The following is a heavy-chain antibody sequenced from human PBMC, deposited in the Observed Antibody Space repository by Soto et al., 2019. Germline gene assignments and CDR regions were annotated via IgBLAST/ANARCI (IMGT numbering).Heavy chain of an antibody. CDR2: ISYDGSNK. CDR3: AKDYRITMIVPMGY. J-gene: IGHJ4*02. D-gene: IGHD3-22*01. Sequence: GGSLRLSCAASGFTFSSYGMHWVRQAPGKGLEWVAVISYDGSNKYYADSVKGRFTISRDNSKNTLYLQMNSLRAEDTAVYYCAKDYRITMIVPMGYWGQGTLVTVSS. V-gene: IGHV3-30*18. CDR1: GFTFSSYG.